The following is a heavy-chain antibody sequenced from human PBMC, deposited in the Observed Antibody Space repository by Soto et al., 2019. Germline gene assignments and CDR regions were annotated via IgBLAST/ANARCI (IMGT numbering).Heavy chain of an antibody. CDR3: ARATTDYGDDYYYYMDV. CDR2: IYYSGST. J-gene: IGHJ6*03. D-gene: IGHD4-17*01. V-gene: IGHV4-59*01. Sequence: PSETLSLTCTVSGGSISSYYWSWIRQPPGKGLEWIGYIYYSGSTNYNPSLKSRVTISVDTSKNQFSLKLSSVTAADTAVYYCARATTDYGDDYYYYMDVWGKGTTVTVSS. CDR1: GGSISSYY.